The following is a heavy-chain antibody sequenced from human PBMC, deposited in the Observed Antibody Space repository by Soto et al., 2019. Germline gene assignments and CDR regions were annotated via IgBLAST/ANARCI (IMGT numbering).Heavy chain of an antibody. CDR3: AREGGYSSSCLGY. J-gene: IGHJ4*02. V-gene: IGHV1-3*01. D-gene: IGHD6-13*01. Sequence: ASVKVSCKASGYTFTSYAMHWVRQAPGQRLEWMGWINAGNGNTKYSQKFQGRVTITRDTSASTAYMELSSLRSEDTALYYCAREGGYSSSCLGYWGQGTLVTVSS. CDR1: GYTFTSYA. CDR2: INAGNGNT.